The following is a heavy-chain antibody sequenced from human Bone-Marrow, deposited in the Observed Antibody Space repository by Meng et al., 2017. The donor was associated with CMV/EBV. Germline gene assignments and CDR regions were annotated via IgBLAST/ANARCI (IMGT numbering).Heavy chain of an antibody. D-gene: IGHD3-22*01. Sequence: GGSLRLSCAASGFTFSSYEMNWVRQAPGKGLEWVSYISSSSVIYYTDSVKGRFAISRDNAKNSLYLQMNSLRAEDTAVYYCARADYYDTSGYHYLDYWGQGTLVTVSS. V-gene: IGHV3-48*03. CDR3: ARADYYDTSGYHYLDY. CDR1: GFTFSSYE. J-gene: IGHJ4*02. CDR2: ISSSSVI.